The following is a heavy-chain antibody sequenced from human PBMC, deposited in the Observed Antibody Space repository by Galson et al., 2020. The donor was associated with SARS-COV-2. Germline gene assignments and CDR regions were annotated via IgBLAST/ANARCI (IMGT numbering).Heavy chain of an antibody. Sequence: ASVKVSCKASGYTFTGYYMHWVRQAPGQGLESMGWINPNSGGTKYAQKFQGRATMTRDTSISPAYMELSRLRSYDTAVYDCAREEYGSGSYYHDYWGQGTLVTVST. CDR1: GYTFTGYY. CDR3: AREEYGSGSYYHDY. J-gene: IGHJ4*02. CDR2: INPNSGGT. V-gene: IGHV1-2*02. D-gene: IGHD3-10*01.